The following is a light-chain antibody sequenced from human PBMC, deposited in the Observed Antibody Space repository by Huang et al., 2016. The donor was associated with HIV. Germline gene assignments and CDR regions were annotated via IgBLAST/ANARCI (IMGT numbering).Light chain of an antibody. Sequence: DIVMTQSPATLSVSPGERATLSCRASQSVSSNLAWYQQKPGQAPRLLIYGASTRATSIPARYSGSGSGTEFTLTISSLQSEDFAVYYCQQYNNWPPYTFGQGTKLEIK. V-gene: IGKV3-15*01. CDR1: QSVSSN. CDR3: QQYNNWPPYT. J-gene: IGKJ2*01. CDR2: GAS.